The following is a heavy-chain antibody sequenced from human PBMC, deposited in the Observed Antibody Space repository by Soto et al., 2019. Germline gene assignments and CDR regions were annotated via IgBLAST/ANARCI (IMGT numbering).Heavy chain of an antibody. V-gene: IGHV4-39*01. CDR3: ARRRRSYTGDYFDY. CDR2: IYYSGST. CDR1: GGSISSSSYY. Sequence: SETLSLTCTVSGGSISSSSYYWGWIRQPPGKGLEWIGGIYYSGSTYYNPSLKSRVTISVDTSKNQFSLKLSSVTAADTAVYYCARRRRSYTGDYFDYWGQGTLVTVSS. D-gene: IGHD1-26*01. J-gene: IGHJ4*02.